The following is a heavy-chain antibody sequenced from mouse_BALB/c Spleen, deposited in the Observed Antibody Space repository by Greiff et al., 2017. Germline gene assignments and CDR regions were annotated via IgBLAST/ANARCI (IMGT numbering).Heavy chain of an antibody. D-gene: IGHD2-10*01. Sequence: EVMLVESGGGLVQPGGSRKLSCAASGFTFSSFGMHWVRQAPEKGLEWVAYISSGSSTIYYADTVKGRFTISRDNPKNTLFLQMTSLRSEDTAMYYCARSTLPYAMDYWGQGTSVTVSS. CDR1: GFTFSSFG. V-gene: IGHV5-17*02. CDR3: ARSTLPYAMDY. J-gene: IGHJ4*01. CDR2: ISSGSSTI.